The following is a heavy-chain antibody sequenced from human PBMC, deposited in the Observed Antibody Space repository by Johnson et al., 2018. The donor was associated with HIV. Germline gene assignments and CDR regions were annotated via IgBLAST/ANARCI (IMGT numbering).Heavy chain of an antibody. Sequence: QVQLVESGGGVVQPGRSLRLSCAASGFTFSSYAMNWVRQAPGKGLEWVAVISYDGSNKYYADSVKGRFTISRDNSKNTLYLQMNSLRAEDTAVYYCAREGGDGYSPSAFDIWGQGTMVTVSS. J-gene: IGHJ3*02. V-gene: IGHV3-30-3*01. CDR3: AREGGDGYSPSAFDI. CDR1: GFTFSSYA. CDR2: ISYDGSNK. D-gene: IGHD5-24*01.